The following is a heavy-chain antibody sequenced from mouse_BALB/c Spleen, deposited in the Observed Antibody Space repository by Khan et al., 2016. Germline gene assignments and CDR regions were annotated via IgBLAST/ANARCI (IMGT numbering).Heavy chain of an antibody. Sequence: EVELVESGGGLVKPGGSLKLSCAASGFTFSSYTMSWVRQTPEKRLEWVATITSGGSYTYYPDSVKGRFTISRDNAKNTLYLQMSSLKSEDTAMYYCTRGDDYDRYAMDYWGQGTSVTVSS. CDR1: GFTFSSYT. D-gene: IGHD2-4*01. CDR3: TRGDDYDRYAMDY. J-gene: IGHJ4*01. V-gene: IGHV5-6-4*01. CDR2: ITSGGSYT.